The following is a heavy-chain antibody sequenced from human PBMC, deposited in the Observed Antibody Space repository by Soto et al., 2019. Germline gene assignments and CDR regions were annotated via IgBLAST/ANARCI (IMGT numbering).Heavy chain of an antibody. CDR1: GGTFSSYA. CDR3: ARGGSYDSSGYLPPYMYYFDY. CDR2: IIPIFGTA. V-gene: IGHV1-69*01. Sequence: QVQLVQSGAEVKKPGSSVKVSCKASGGTFSSYAISWVRQAPGQGLEWMGGIIPIFGTADYAQKVQGRVTITADESTSTAYMELSSLRSEDTAVYYCARGGSYDSSGYLPPYMYYFDYWGQGTLVTVSS. J-gene: IGHJ4*02. D-gene: IGHD3-22*01.